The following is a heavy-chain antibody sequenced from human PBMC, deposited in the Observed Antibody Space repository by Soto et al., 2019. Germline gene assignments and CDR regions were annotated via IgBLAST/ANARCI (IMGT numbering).Heavy chain of an antibody. CDR3: AREDDVGDSDYYGLDV. V-gene: IGHV4-30-4*08. J-gene: IGHJ6*02. Sequence: QVQLQQSGPGLVKPSQTLSLTCTVSGGSISGVYYHWTWIRQSPGKGLEWIGYIHFSGSVLYNPSFKSRPTISVDTSKNQFSLHLRSVTAADTAVYFCAREDDVGDSDYYGLDVWGQGTTVTVSS. D-gene: IGHD2-21*02. CDR1: GGSISGVYYH. CDR2: IHFSGSV.